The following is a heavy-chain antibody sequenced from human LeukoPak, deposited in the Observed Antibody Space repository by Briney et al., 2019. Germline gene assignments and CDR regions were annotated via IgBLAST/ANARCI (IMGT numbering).Heavy chain of an antibody. V-gene: IGHV4-59*11. CDR3: ARDLVTVTKGFDI. CDR1: DDSFSSHY. CDR2: ISYIAST. D-gene: IGHD4-17*01. Sequence: SETLSLTCAVSDDSFSSHYWTWIRQPPGKGLEWIGYISYIASTNYNPSLKSRVTISIDTSKNQFSLKLSSVTAADTVVYYCARDLVTVTKGFDIWGQGTMVSVSS. J-gene: IGHJ3*02.